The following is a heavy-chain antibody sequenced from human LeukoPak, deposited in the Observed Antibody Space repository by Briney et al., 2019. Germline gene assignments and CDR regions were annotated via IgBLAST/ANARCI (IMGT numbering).Heavy chain of an antibody. CDR3: ARPLGQLLAYYYYGMDV. CDR2: INPFFGTA. Sequence: SVKVSCKASGGAFSSFGISWVRQAPGQGLEWMGGINPFFGTANYAQKFQGRVTITADESTSTAYMELSSLRSEDTAVYYCARPLGQLLAYYYYGMDVWGQGTTVTVSS. CDR1: GGAFSSFG. D-gene: IGHD2-2*01. J-gene: IGHJ6*02. V-gene: IGHV1-69*01.